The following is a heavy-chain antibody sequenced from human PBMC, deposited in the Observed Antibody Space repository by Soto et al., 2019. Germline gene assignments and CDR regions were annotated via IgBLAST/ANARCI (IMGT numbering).Heavy chain of an antibody. CDR1: GFSLTTDGEG. J-gene: IGHJ4*02. D-gene: IGHD3-16*01. CDR3: AQSRNLRAEDAQGGEFDD. CDR2: IYWDDDE. V-gene: IGHV2-5*02. Sequence: QISLKESGPTLVHPTETLTLTCNFSGFSLTTDGEGVGWVRQPPGAALAWLALIYWDDDERYSPSLKTRLTTKKNHAKNQVVLILTNKDPGDTATKYCAQSRNLRAEDAQGGEFDDWGQGTLGTVSS.